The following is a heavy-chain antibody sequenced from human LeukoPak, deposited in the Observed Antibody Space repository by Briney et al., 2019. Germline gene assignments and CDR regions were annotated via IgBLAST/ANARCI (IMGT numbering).Heavy chain of an antibody. V-gene: IGHV4-38-2*01. J-gene: IGHJ4*02. CDR3: ARNSSGIHFDY. D-gene: IGHD3-22*01. Sequence: SETLSLTCAVSGYSISSGYYWGWIRQPPGKGLEWIGSIYHSGSTSYKPSLKSRVTISVDTSKNQVSLKLSSVTATDTAVYYCARNSSGIHFDYWGQGTLVTVSS. CDR2: IYHSGST. CDR1: GYSISSGYY.